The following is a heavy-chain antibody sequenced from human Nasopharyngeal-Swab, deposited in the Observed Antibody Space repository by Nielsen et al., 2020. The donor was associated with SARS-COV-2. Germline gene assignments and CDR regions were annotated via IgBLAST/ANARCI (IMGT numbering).Heavy chain of an antibody. CDR1: GFTFSTYT. Sequence: GESLKISCPAPGFTFSTYTMNWVRQAPGRGLESVSAITGRGDAKNYADSVRGRFTISRDNSKSTLYLQMNSLRAEDTAEYFCAKDGVRLNGIDVWGQGTTVTVSS. D-gene: IGHD3-16*01. CDR3: AKDGVRLNGIDV. J-gene: IGHJ6*02. V-gene: IGHV3-23*01. CDR2: ITGRGDAK.